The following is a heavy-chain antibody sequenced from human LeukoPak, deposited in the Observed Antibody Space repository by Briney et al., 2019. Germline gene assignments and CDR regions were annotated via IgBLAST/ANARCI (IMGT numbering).Heavy chain of an antibody. V-gene: IGHV1-46*01. J-gene: IGHJ4*02. Sequence: ASVKVSCKASGYTFTSYYMHWVRQAPGQGLEWMGIINPSGGSTSYAQKFQGRVTMTRDTSTSIVYMELSSLRSEDTAVYYCARDGYTPKTGSDYYFDYWGQGTLVTVSS. D-gene: IGHD5-24*01. CDR1: GYTFTSYY. CDR2: INPSGGST. CDR3: ARDGYTPKTGSDYYFDY.